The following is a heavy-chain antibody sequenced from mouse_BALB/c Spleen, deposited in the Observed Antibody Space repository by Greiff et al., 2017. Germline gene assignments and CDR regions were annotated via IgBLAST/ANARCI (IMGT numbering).Heavy chain of an antibody. CDR3: ARQSMVTRFYAMDY. D-gene: IGHD2-10*02. CDR1: GFTFSSYA. V-gene: IGHV5-9-3*01. Sequence: DVHLVESGGGLVKPGGSLKLSCAASGFTFSSYAMSWVRQTPEKRLEWVATISSGGSYTYYPDSVKGRFTISRDNAKNTLYLQMSSLRSEDTAMYYCARQSMVTRFYAMDYWGQGTSVTVSS. J-gene: IGHJ4*01. CDR2: ISSGGSYT.